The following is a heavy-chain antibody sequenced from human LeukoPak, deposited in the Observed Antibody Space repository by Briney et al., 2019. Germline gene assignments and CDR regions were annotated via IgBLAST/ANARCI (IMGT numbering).Heavy chain of an antibody. J-gene: IGHJ4*02. CDR2: IYYSGST. V-gene: IGHV4-31*03. CDR1: GGSISSGGYY. D-gene: IGHD5-12*01. CDR3: ARRSRGSLFY. Sequence: PSETLSLTCTVSGGSISSGGYYWSWIRQHPGKGLEWIGYIYYSGSTYYNPSLQSRVTISVDTSKNQFSLKLSSVTAADTAVYYCARRSRGSLFYWGQGTLVTVSS.